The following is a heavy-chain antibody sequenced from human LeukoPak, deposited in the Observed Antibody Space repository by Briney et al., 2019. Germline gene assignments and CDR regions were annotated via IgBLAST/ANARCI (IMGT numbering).Heavy chain of an antibody. Sequence: SETLSLTCAVYGGSFSGYYWSWIRQPPGKGLEWIGEINHSGSTNYNPSLKSRVTISVDTSKNQFSLKLSSVTAADTAVYYCASVGWWFGELFKGRLNWFDPWGQGTLVTVSS. CDR3: ASVGWWFGELFKGRLNWFDP. CDR2: INHSGST. D-gene: IGHD3-10*01. V-gene: IGHV4-34*01. CDR1: GGSFSGYY. J-gene: IGHJ5*02.